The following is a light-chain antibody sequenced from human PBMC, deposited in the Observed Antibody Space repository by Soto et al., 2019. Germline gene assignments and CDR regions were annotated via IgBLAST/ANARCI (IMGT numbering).Light chain of an antibody. V-gene: IGKV3-15*01. Sequence: EIVLTQSPATLSLSPGERATLFCRPSQTVSRNLAWYQQRPGQAPRLLIYDISNRATGVPARFSGSGSETEFTLTIRSLQSEDFAVYFCQQYNNWPSFGQGTRLEIK. CDR3: QQYNNWPS. CDR2: DIS. J-gene: IGKJ5*01. CDR1: QTVSRN.